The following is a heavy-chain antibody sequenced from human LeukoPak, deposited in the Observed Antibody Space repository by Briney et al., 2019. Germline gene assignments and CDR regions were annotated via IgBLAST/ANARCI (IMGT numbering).Heavy chain of an antibody. D-gene: IGHD1-1*01. CDR3: ARGPKDWKGPSFHY. J-gene: IGHJ4*02. Sequence: ASVKVSCKASGYTFTGYYMHWVRQAPGQGLKWMGWINPNSGGTNYAQKFQGRVTMTRDTSISTAYMELSRLRSDDTAVYYCARGPKDWKGPSFHYWGQGTLVTVSS. CDR1: GYTFTGYY. V-gene: IGHV1-2*02. CDR2: INPNSGGT.